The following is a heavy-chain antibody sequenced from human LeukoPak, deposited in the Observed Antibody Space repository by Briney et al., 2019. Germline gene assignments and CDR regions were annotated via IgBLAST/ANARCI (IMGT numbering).Heavy chain of an antibody. J-gene: IGHJ4*02. CDR1: GGSITSSSHP. Sequence: PSETLSLTCTVSGGSITSSSHPWGWLRQPPGKGLEWLGSIYYSGTTYYKPSLRSRVTISVDTSKNQFYLRLTSVTAADSAMYYCVRESSISPDYWGQGTLVTVSS. CDR2: IYYSGTT. V-gene: IGHV4-39*07. D-gene: IGHD6-6*01. CDR3: VRESSISPDY.